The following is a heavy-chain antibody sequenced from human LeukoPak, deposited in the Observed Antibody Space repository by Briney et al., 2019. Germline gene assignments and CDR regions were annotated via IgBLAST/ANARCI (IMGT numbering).Heavy chain of an antibody. CDR1: GFTFSSYW. V-gene: IGHV3-74*01. J-gene: IGHJ4*02. Sequence: GGALRLSCAASGFTFSSYWMHWVRQAPGKGLVWVSRINSDGSSTSYADSVKGRFTISRDNAKNTLYLQMNSLRAEDTAVYYCARQDDYGDCQVAVAYYLDYSGQGTLVTVSS. D-gene: IGHD4-17*01. CDR2: INSDGSST. CDR3: ARQDDYGDCQVAVAYYLDY.